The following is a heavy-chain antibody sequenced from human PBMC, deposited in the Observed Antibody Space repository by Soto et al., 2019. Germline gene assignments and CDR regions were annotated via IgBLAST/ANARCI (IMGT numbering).Heavy chain of an antibody. Sequence: EVQLVESGGGLVQPGGSLKLSCAASGFTFSGSAMQWVRQASGKGLEWVGRIRSKANSYATAYAASVKGRFTISRDDSKKPAYLQMNSLKTEDTAVYYGTMYPGNDGGSYCCYGMDVWGQGTTVTVSS. CDR3: TMYPGNDGGSYCCYGMDV. CDR1: GFTFSGSA. CDR2: IRSKANSYAT. V-gene: IGHV3-73*01. D-gene: IGHD1-1*01. J-gene: IGHJ6*02.